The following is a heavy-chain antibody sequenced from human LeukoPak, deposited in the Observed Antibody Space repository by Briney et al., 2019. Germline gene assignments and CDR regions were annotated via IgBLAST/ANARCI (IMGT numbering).Heavy chain of an antibody. V-gene: IGHV3-23*01. D-gene: IGHD5-18*01. Sequence: GGSLRLSCAAYAFAFSTYAMSWVRQAPGKGLEWVSVIGRSGGGTYYADSVKGRFTISRDNSKNTLYLQMNSLTADDTAVHYCVKVDGYPSNSYGMDVWGQGTTVTVSS. J-gene: IGHJ6*02. CDR3: VKVDGYPSNSYGMDV. CDR1: AFAFSTYA. CDR2: IGRSGGGT.